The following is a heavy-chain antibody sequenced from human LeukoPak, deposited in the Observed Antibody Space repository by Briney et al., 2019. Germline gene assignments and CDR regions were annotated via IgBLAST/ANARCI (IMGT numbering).Heavy chain of an antibody. CDR3: ARDHIVVVTAIGYFDY. D-gene: IGHD2-21*02. Sequence: SVKVSCKASGGTFSSCAISWVRQAPGQGLEWMGRIIPILGIANYAQKFQGRVTITADKSTSTAYMELSSLRSEDTAVYYCARDHIVVVTAIGYFDYWGQGTLVTVSS. CDR2: IIPILGIA. V-gene: IGHV1-69*04. J-gene: IGHJ4*02. CDR1: GGTFSSCA.